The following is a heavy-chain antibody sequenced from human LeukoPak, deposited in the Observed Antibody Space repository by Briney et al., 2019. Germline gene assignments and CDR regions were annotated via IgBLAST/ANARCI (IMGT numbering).Heavy chain of an antibody. CDR1: GYTFTSYG. D-gene: IGHD6-13*01. J-gene: IGHJ3*02. V-gene: IGHV1-3*01. CDR3: ARESAADGNAFDI. Sequence: GASVKVSCKTSGYTFTSYGMHWVRQAPGQRLEWMAWINGGNDDAKYSQKFQGRVTIIRDTSASTAYMELSSLGSEDTAVYYCARESAADGNAFDIWGQGTKVTVSS. CDR2: INGGNDDA.